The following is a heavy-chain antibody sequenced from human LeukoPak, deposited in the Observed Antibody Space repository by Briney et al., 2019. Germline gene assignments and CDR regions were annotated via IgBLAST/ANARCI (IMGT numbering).Heavy chain of an antibody. Sequence: PGGSLRLSCAASGFTFSSYSMNWVRQAPGKGLEWVSYISSSSSTIYYADSVKGRFTISRDNAKNSLYLQMNSLRAEDTAVYYCAKFRGSFYYYDSRDSDYWGQGTLVTVSS. CDR1: GFTFSSYS. J-gene: IGHJ4*02. CDR2: ISSSSSTI. CDR3: AKFRGSFYYYDSRDSDY. V-gene: IGHV3-48*01. D-gene: IGHD3-22*01.